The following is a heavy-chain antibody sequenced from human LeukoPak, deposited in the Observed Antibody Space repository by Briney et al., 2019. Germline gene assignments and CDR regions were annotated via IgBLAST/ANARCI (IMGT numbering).Heavy chain of an antibody. Sequence: SETLSLTCTVSGGSISSYYWSWIRQPPGKGLEWIGRIYTSGSTNYNPSLKSRVTISVGTSKNQFSLKLSSVTAADTAVYYCARPNLRGSIDYWGQGTLVTVSS. V-gene: IGHV4-4*07. CDR3: ARPNLRGSIDY. CDR2: IYTSGST. D-gene: IGHD1-26*01. J-gene: IGHJ4*02. CDR1: GGSISSYY.